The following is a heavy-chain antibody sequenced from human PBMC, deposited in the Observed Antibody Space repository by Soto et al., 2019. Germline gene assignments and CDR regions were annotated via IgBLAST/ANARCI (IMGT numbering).Heavy chain of an antibody. D-gene: IGHD3-22*01. Sequence: QVQLVESGGGVAQPGRSLRLSCAASGFTFSNYGMDWVRQAPGKGLEWVAAVVYDGSKKYYADSVKGRFTVSRDNYKNTLLLEMNALRAEDTAVYYCARDRGYRRYFDSSGFWADSWGQGTLVTVSS. CDR2: VVYDGSKK. J-gene: IGHJ4*02. CDR1: GFTFSNYG. CDR3: ARDRGYRRYFDSSGFWADS. V-gene: IGHV3-33*08.